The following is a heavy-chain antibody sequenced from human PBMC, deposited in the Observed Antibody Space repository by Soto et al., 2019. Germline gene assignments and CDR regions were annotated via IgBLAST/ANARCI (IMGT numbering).Heavy chain of an antibody. J-gene: IGHJ6*02. CDR1: GFPFSSCA. V-gene: IGHV3-23*01. CDR2: IIDSGSST. Sequence: GGSLRLSCAASGFPFSSCAMGWVRQAPGKGLEWVSDIIDSGSSTYYADSVKGRFTISRDNSKSTLYLQMNSLRAEDTALYYCAKGRSYYYYYGVDVWGQGTTVTVSS. CDR3: AKGRSYYYYYGVDV.